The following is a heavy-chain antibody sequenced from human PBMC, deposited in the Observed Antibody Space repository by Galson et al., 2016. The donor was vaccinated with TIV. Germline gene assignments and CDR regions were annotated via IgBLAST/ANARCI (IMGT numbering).Heavy chain of an antibody. D-gene: IGHD6-25*01. V-gene: IGHV4-61*02. CDR2: MYSSGHT. Sequence: TLSLTCTVSGGSISGGVYFWSWIRQPAGKGLEWIGRMYSSGHTNYNPSLKSRVTMSVDTSKNQFSLRLNSVTAADSAVYFCAGAWRSGWDNGDDAFDIWGPGAMVTVSS. J-gene: IGHJ3*02. CDR3: AGAWRSGWDNGDDAFDI. CDR1: GGSISGGVYF.